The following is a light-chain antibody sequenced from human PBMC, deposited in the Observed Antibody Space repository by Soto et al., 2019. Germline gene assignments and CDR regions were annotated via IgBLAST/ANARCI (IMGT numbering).Light chain of an antibody. CDR1: RSINIY. CDR2: AAS. V-gene: IGKV1-39*01. CDR3: QQSHSSPYT. J-gene: IGKJ5*01. Sequence: DIQMTQSPSSLSASVGDRVTITCRASRSINIYLNWYQQKPGKAPKLLIYAASNLQSGVPSRFSGDGVGTYFTLTISSLQPEDFATYHCQQSHSSPYTFGQGTRLEIK.